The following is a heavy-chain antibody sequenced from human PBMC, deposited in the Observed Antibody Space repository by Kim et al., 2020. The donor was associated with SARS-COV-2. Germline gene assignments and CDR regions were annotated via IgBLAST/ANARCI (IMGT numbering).Heavy chain of an antibody. CDR1: GFTFSSYG. Sequence: GGSLRLSCAASGFTFSSYGMHWVRQAPGKGLEWVAVISYDGSNKYYADSVKGRFTISRDNSKNTLYLQMNSLRAEDTAVYYCAREDSSSWLTYDYWGQGTLVTVSS. CDR2: ISYDGSNK. J-gene: IGHJ4*02. D-gene: IGHD6-13*01. CDR3: AREDSSSWLTYDY. V-gene: IGHV3-30*03.